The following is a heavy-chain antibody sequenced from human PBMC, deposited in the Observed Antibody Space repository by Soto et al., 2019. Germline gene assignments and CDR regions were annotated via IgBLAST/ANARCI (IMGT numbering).Heavy chain of an antibody. CDR1: GYTFTSYG. V-gene: IGHV1-18*01. CDR3: ARDLRDTTSLVDSYCGY. CDR2: ISAYNGNT. D-gene: IGHD2-21*01. J-gene: IGHJ4*02. Sequence: ASVKVSCKASGYTFTSYGISWVRQAPGQGLEWMGWISAYNGNTNYAQKLQGRVTMTTDTSTSTAYMELRSLRSDDTAVYYCARDLRDTTSLVDSYCGYWGQGTLVTVSS.